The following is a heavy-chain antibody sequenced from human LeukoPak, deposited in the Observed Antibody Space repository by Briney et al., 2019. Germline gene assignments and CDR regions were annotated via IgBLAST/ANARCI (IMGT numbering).Heavy chain of an antibody. V-gene: IGHV3-48*03. CDR2: ISSSGSTI. CDR3: ARQRGDILTGYYMPRGFDY. Sequence: GGSLRLSCAASGFTFSSYEMTWVRQAPGKGLEWVSYISSSGSTIYYADSVKGRFTISRDNSKNSLYLQMNSLRAEDTAVYYCARQRGDILTGYYMPRGFDYWGQGTLVTVSS. CDR1: GFTFSSYE. D-gene: IGHD3-9*01. J-gene: IGHJ4*02.